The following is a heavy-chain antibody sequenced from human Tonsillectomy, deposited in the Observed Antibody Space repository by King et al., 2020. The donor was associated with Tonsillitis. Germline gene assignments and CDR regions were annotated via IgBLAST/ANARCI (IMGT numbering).Heavy chain of an antibody. D-gene: IGHD3-3*01. CDR1: VFTFSSYA. CDR3: AKSWTPTYYDFWSGYSTDYYYGMDV. J-gene: IGHJ6*02. Sequence: VQLVESGGGLVQPGGSLRLSCAASVFTFSSYAMSWVRQAPGKGLEWVSAIRGSGGSTYYADSVKGRFTISRANSKNTMYLQMNSLRAEDTAVYYCAKSWTPTYYDFWSGYSTDYYYGMDVWGQGTTVTVSS. CDR2: IRGSGGST. V-gene: IGHV3-23*04.